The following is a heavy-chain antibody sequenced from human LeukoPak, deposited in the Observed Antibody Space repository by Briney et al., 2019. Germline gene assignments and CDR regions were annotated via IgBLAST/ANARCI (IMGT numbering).Heavy chain of an antibody. J-gene: IGHJ4*02. Sequence: GGSLRLSCAASGFTFSSYGMHWVRQAPGKGLEGVAFIRYDGSNKYYADSVKGRFTISRDNAKNSLYLQMNSLRAEDTALYYCAKGIWFGDLQPFDYWGQGTLVTVSS. CDR3: AKGIWFGDLQPFDY. D-gene: IGHD3-10*01. CDR1: GFTFSSYG. CDR2: IRYDGSNK. V-gene: IGHV3-30*02.